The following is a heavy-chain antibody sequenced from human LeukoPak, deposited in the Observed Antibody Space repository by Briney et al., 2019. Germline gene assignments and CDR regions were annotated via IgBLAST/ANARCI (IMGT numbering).Heavy chain of an antibody. CDR1: GYTFTCYY. CDR3: AREYSYGFYDY. J-gene: IGHJ4*02. CDR2: INPNSGGT. Sequence: GASVNVSCKASGYTFTCYYMHWVRQAPGQGLEWMGWINPNSGGTNYAQKCQGRVTMTRETSISTAYMELSRLRSDDTAVYYCAREYSYGFYDYWGQGTLVTVSS. D-gene: IGHD5-18*01. V-gene: IGHV1-2*02.